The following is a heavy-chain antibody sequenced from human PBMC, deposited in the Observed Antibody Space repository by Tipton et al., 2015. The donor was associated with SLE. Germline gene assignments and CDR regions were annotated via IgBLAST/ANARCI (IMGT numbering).Heavy chain of an antibody. Sequence: TLSLTCTVSGGSITSGGYYWSWIRQPAGKGLEWIGRISSSGATNYNPSLQSRVTMSVDTSKNQFSLRLRSVTAADTALYYCARVFWRYDSGGPLGGFDLWGQGAMVTVSS. CDR3: ARVFWRYDSGGPLGGFDL. D-gene: IGHD3-22*01. CDR2: ISSSGAT. J-gene: IGHJ3*01. V-gene: IGHV4-61*02. CDR1: GGSITSGGYY.